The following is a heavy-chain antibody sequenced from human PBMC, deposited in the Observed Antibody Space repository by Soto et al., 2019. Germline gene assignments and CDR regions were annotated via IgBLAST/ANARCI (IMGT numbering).Heavy chain of an antibody. CDR1: GGSISSSSYY. J-gene: IGHJ6*02. CDR2: IYYSGST. CDR3: SSGGYIYYYYYGMDV. D-gene: IGHD1-26*01. Sequence: SETLSLTCTVSGGSISSSSYYWGWIRQPPGKGLEWIGSIYYSGSTYYNPSLKSRVTISVDTSKNQFSLKLSSVTAADTAVYYCSSGGYIYYYYYGMDVWGQGTTVTVSS. V-gene: IGHV4-39*01.